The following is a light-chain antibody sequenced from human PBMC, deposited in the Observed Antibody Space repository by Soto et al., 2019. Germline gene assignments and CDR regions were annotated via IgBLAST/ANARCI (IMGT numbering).Light chain of an antibody. J-gene: IGKJ4*01. CDR2: WAS. CDR3: QQHYSLPLT. V-gene: IGKV4-1*01. Sequence: DIVMTQSPDSLAVSLGERATINCKSSQSVLYDSNNKNYLAWYQQKPGQPPRLLIYWASTRDAGVPDRFSGSGSGTDFTPTISSLQAEDVAVYYCQQHYSLPLTFGGGTKVDI. CDR1: QSVLYDSNNKNY.